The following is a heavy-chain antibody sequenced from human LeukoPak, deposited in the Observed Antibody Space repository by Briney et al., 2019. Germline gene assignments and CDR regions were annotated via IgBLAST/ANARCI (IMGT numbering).Heavy chain of an antibody. V-gene: IGHV3-21*01. D-gene: IGHD3-10*01. Sequence: GGSLRLSCAASGFTFSSYSMNWVRQAPGKGLEWVSSISSSSSYKYYADSVKGRFTISRDNAKNSLYLQMNSLRAEDTAVYYCARRNSFGSYYYMDVWGKGTTVTVSS. J-gene: IGHJ6*03. CDR3: ARRNSFGSYYYMDV. CDR2: ISSSSSYK. CDR1: GFTFSSYS.